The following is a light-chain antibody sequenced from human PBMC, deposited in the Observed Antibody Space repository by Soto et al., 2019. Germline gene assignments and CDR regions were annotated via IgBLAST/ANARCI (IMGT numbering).Light chain of an antibody. V-gene: IGKV3-15*01. Sequence: IVMTQSPATLSVSPGKRATLSCRASHSVSSNLAWYQQKPGLAPRLLIYGASTRATGIPARFSGSGSETEFTLTISSPQSEDFAVYYCQHYNNWPPEGTFGQGTKVDIK. J-gene: IGKJ1*01. CDR1: HSVSSN. CDR2: GAS. CDR3: QHYNNWPPEGT.